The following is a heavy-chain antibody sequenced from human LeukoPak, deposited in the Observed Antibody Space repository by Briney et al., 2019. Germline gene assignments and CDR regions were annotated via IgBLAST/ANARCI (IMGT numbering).Heavy chain of an antibody. D-gene: IGHD2-2*01. CDR2: MNPNSGNT. J-gene: IGHJ5*02. CDR1: GYTFTSYD. Sequence: GASVKVSCKASGYTFTSYDINWVRQATGQGLEWMGWMNPNSGNTGYAQKFRGRVTITRNTSISTAYMELSSLRSEDTAVYYCARGRCSSTSCHNWFDPWGQGTLVTVSS. V-gene: IGHV1-8*03. CDR3: ARGRCSSTSCHNWFDP.